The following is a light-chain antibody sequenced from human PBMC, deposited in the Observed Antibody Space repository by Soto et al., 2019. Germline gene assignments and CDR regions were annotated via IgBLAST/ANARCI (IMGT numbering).Light chain of an antibody. J-gene: IGKJ4*01. CDR2: GAS. Sequence: EIVMTQSPATLSVSPGERATLSCRASQSVSSNLAWYQQKPGQAPRLLIYGASTRATGIPARFSGSGSGTEFTLTISGLQSEDFAVYYCQQYNNWPPLTFGGGTKVVIK. CDR3: QQYNNWPPLT. CDR1: QSVSSN. V-gene: IGKV3-15*01.